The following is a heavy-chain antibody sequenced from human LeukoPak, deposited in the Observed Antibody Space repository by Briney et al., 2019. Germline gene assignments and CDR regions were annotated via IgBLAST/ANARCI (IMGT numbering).Heavy chain of an antibody. CDR1: GLTFSNYA. V-gene: IGHV3-23*01. CDR2: IGGDGNT. CDR3: TKDGYLGHYFDY. J-gene: IGHJ4*02. D-gene: IGHD2-21*01. Sequence: GGSLRLSCAASGLTFSNYAMTWVRQAPGKGLVWLSTIGGDGNTFYADSVKGRFTISRDNSKNTLYLQMNSLRAEDTAVYYCTKDGYLGHYFDYWGQGTLVTVSS.